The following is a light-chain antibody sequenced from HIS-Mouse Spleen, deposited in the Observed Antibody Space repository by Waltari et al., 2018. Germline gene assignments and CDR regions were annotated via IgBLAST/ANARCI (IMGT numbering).Light chain of an antibody. CDR2: DVS. Sequence: PGQSITISCTGTSSDVGGYNYVSWYQQHPGKAPKLMIYDVSNRPSGVSNRFSGSKSGNTASLTISGLQADDEADYYCSSYTSSSFNVVFGGGTKLTVL. CDR1: SSDVGGYNY. V-gene: IGLV2-14*03. J-gene: IGLJ2*01. CDR3: SSYTSSSFNVV.